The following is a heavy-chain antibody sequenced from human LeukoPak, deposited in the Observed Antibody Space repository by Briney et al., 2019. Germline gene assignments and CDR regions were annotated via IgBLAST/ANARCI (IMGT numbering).Heavy chain of an antibody. CDR1: GGSVSSGSYY. CDR3: ARVVVVPAEPYYFDY. Sequence: SETLSLTCTVSGGSVSSGSYYWSWIRQPPGKGLERIGYIYYSWSTNYNPSLKSRVTISVDTSKNQFSLKLSSVTAADTAVYYCARVVVVPAEPYYFDYWGQGTLVTVSS. D-gene: IGHD2-2*01. CDR2: IYYSWST. J-gene: IGHJ4*02. V-gene: IGHV4-61*01.